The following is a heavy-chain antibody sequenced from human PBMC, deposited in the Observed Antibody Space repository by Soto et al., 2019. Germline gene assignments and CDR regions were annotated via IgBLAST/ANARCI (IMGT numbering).Heavy chain of an antibody. Sequence: ELQLVESGGGVVQPGGSLRLSVTASGFTFTTHGMHWVRQAPGKGLVWVSRIYFDGITTNYADSVKGRLTVSRDNAKNTVYLHVNTLRDEDTAVYYCARGGAMGVDYWGQGTLVTVSS. V-gene: IGHV3-74*01. CDR3: ARGGAMGVDY. J-gene: IGHJ4*02. CDR2: IYFDGITT. D-gene: IGHD1-26*01. CDR1: GFTFTTHG.